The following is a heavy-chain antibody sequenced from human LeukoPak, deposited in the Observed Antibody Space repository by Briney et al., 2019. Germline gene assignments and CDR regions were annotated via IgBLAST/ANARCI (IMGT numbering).Heavy chain of an antibody. V-gene: IGHV3-30*18. CDR2: ISYDGSNK. D-gene: IGHD4-17*01. CDR1: GFTFSSYG. J-gene: IGHJ3*02. CDR3: AKLDYGDYVDAFDI. Sequence: AGGSLRLSCAASGFTFSSYGMHWVRQAPDKGLEWVAVISYDGSNKYYADSVKGRFTISRDNSKNTLYLQMNSLRAEDTAVYYCAKLDYGDYVDAFDIWGQGTMVTVSS.